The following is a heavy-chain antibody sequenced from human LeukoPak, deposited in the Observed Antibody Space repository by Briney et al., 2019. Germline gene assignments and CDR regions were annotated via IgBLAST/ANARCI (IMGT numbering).Heavy chain of an antibody. D-gene: IGHD2-15*01. CDR1: GFTFSSYA. V-gene: IGHV3-30*04. CDR3: AKAPVARCSGAFCYPFDY. J-gene: IGHJ4*02. CDR2: ISYDGSNK. Sequence: GGSLRLSCAASGFTFSSYAMHWVRQAPGKGLEWVAVISYDGSNKYYADSVKGRFTISRDNSKNTLYLQMNSLRAEDTAVYYCAKAPVARCSGAFCYPFDYWGQGTLVTVSS.